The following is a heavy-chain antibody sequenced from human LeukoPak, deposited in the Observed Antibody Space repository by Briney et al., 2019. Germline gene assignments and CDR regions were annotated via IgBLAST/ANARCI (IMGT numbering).Heavy chain of an antibody. V-gene: IGHV1-24*01. CDR3: ATDPIYSGYAFRFDY. CDR2: FDPEDGET. D-gene: IGHD5-12*01. J-gene: IGHJ4*02. CDR1: GYTLTELS. Sequence: ASVKVSCKVSGYTLTELSMHWVQQAPGKGLEWMGGFDPEDGETIYAQKFQGRVTMTEDTSTDTAYMELSSLRSEDTAVYYCATDPIYSGYAFRFDYWGQGTLVTVSS.